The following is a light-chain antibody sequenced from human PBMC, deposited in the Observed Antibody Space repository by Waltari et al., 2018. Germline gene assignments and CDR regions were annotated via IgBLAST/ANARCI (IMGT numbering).Light chain of an antibody. Sequence: QSALTQPASVSGSPGQSITISCTGTSSDVGGYNYVSWYQQHPGKAPKLIIFDVSKRPSGVSGRFSGSKSGNTASLTISGLQAQDEADYYCSSYISSDTLELFGGGTSLTVL. CDR2: DVS. CDR3: SSYISSDTLEL. V-gene: IGLV2-14*03. CDR1: SSDVGGYNY. J-gene: IGLJ2*01.